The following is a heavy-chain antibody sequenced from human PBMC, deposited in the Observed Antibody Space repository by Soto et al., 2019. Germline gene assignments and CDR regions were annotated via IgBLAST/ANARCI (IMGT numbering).Heavy chain of an antibody. Sequence: LRLSCAASGFTFSICAMDWVRQAPGKGLEWVSDIIDSGGSTYYADSVKGRFTISRDNSKSTLYLQMNSLRAEDTAVYYCGKGRSYYYYYGVDVWGQGTTVTVSS. V-gene: IGHV3-23*01. J-gene: IGHJ6*02. CDR2: IIDSGGST. CDR1: GFTFSICA. CDR3: GKGRSYYYYYGVDV. D-gene: IGHD1-26*01.